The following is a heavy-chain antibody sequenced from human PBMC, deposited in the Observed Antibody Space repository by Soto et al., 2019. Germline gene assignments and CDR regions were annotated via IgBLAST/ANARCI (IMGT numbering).Heavy chain of an antibody. CDR1: GASFSEYY. Sequence: QVHLQQWGAGLLKPSETLSLSCTVSGASFSEYYWSWSRHPPGKGLEWIGETNHRGVTHYNRSLKXRVTISVETSKNQFSLRLSSVTAADTGVYSCARFGRMGVDHWGQGTLVIVSS. J-gene: IGHJ4*02. CDR2: TNHRGVT. V-gene: IGHV4-34*01. CDR3: ARFGRMGVDH. D-gene: IGHD3-16*01.